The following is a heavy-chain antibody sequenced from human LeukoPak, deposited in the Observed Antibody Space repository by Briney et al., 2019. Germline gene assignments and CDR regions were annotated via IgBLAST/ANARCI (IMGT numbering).Heavy chain of an antibody. J-gene: IGHJ5*02. Sequence: SETLSLTCTVSGGSISSYYWSWIRQPPGKGLEWIGYIYYSGSTNYNPSLKSRVTISVDTSKNQFSLKLSSVTAADTAVYHCARDTRLGYSSSWYPNWFDPWGQGTLVTVSS. CDR1: GGSISSYY. CDR2: IYYSGST. CDR3: ARDTRLGYSSSWYPNWFDP. D-gene: IGHD6-13*01. V-gene: IGHV4-59*01.